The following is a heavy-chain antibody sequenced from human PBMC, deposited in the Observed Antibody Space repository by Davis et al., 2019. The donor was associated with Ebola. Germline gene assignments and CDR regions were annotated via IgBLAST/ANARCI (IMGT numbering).Heavy chain of an antibody. J-gene: IGHJ6*02. Sequence: ASVKVSCKASGYRFTSYGFSWVRQAPGQGLEWMGWISVFTGNTNYAPKFQGRVTMTTDRSTSTCHMDLRDLTSDDTSVYYCARDLVAMTDFYYYYGMDVWGQGTTVTVSS. V-gene: IGHV1-18*01. D-gene: IGHD5-12*01. CDR2: ISVFTGNT. CDR1: GYRFTSYG. CDR3: ARDLVAMTDFYYYYGMDV.